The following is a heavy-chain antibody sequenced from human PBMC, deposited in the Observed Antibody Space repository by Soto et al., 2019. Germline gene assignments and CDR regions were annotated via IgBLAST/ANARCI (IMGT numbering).Heavy chain of an antibody. CDR1: GFTFSSYH. CDR2: ITSSGVY. Sequence: ESLSLSCAGSGFTFSSYHMNWVRQAPGKGLEWVSSITSSGVYYRDSVKGRFTISGDNAKNSLYLQMNSLRAEDTAVYYCARDPSGSGPDFDYWGQGILVTVSS. V-gene: IGHV3-21*01. D-gene: IGHD3-10*01. J-gene: IGHJ4*02. CDR3: ARDPSGSGPDFDY.